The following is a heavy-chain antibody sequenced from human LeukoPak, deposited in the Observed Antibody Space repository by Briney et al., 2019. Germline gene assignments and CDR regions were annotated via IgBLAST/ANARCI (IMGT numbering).Heavy chain of an antibody. CDR2: ISGSGGST. Sequence: GGSLRLSCAASGFTFSSYAMSWVRQAPGEGLEWVSAISGSGGSTYYADSVKGRFTISRDNSKNTLYLQMNSLRAEDTAVYYCAKERWYYDSSGYYGDWGQGTLVTVSS. J-gene: IGHJ4*02. V-gene: IGHV3-23*01. CDR1: GFTFSSYA. D-gene: IGHD3-22*01. CDR3: AKERWYYDSSGYYGD.